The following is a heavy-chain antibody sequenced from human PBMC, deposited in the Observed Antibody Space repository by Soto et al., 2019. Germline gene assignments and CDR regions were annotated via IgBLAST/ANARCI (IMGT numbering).Heavy chain of an antibody. J-gene: IGHJ6*02. CDR1: GFXFGDYA. CDR2: IRSKAYGGTT. Sequence: XLRLSCTSSGFXFGDYALSWVRHAPGNGLECVGFIRSKAYGGTTEYAASVKGRFTISRDDYKSIAYLQMNSMKTEDKAVYYCSGYYFYYYGMDVWGQGTTGPVS. V-gene: IGHV3-49*04. CDR3: SGYYFYYYGMDV.